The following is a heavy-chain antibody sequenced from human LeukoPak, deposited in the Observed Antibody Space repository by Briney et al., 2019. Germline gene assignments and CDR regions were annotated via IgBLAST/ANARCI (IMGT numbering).Heavy chain of an antibody. Sequence: SGTLSLTCAVSGGSIGSTNWWSWVRQLPGKGLEWIGEIYHSGNTNYNPSLKSRVTISADKSKNQFSLKLSSVTAADTAVYYCAEGGSYAQDAFDIWGQGTMVTVSS. V-gene: IGHV4-4*02. CDR2: IYHSGNT. J-gene: IGHJ3*02. D-gene: IGHD1-26*01. CDR1: GGSIGSTNW. CDR3: AEGGSYAQDAFDI.